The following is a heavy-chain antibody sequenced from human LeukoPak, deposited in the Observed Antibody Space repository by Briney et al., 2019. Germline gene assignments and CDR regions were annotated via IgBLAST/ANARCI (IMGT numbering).Heavy chain of an antibody. J-gene: IGHJ4*02. Sequence: AESLRLSCAASGFTFSSYWMHWVRQPPGKGLVWVSRINSDGSSTSYPASVKGRFTISRDNAKNTLYLQVNRLRAEDTAVYYCARGEAGRDFDYWGQGTLVTVSS. D-gene: IGHD1-26*01. V-gene: IGHV3-74*01. CDR3: ARGEAGRDFDY. CDR2: INSDGSST. CDR1: GFTFSSYW.